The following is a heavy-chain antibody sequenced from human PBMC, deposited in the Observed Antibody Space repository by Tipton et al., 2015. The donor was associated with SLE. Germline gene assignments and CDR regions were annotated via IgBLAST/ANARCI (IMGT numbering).Heavy chain of an antibody. CDR3: ARAGVGATPFDI. J-gene: IGHJ3*02. CDR2: IRYDGSNK. CDR1: GFTFSSYG. V-gene: IGHV3-33*01. D-gene: IGHD1-26*01. Sequence: RSLRLSCAASGFTFSSYGMHWVRQAPGKGLEWVAFIRYDGSNKYYADSVKGRFTISRDNAKNSLYLQMNSLRAGDTAVYYCARAGVGATPFDIWGQGTMVTVSS.